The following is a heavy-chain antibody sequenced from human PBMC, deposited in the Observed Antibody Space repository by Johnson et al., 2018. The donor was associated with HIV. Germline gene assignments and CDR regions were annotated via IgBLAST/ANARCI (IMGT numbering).Heavy chain of an antibody. CDR3: ARAYNGWSGANDAFDI. CDR1: GFTFSTYA. J-gene: IGHJ3*02. D-gene: IGHD3-3*01. CDR2: ISYDGSNK. V-gene: IGHV3-30-3*01. Sequence: VQLVESGGGVVQPGRSLRLSCAASGFTFSTYAMHWVRQAPGKGLEWVAVISYDGSNKYYADYVKGRFTISRDNSKNTLYLQMNSLRAEYTAVYYCARAYNGWSGANDAFDIWGQGTLVTVSS.